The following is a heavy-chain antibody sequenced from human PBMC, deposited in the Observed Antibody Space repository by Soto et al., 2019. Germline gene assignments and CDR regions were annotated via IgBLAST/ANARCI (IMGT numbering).Heavy chain of an antibody. CDR3: AKGITDTGGYYYYSMDV. Sequence: EVKLLDSGGGLVQTGGSLRLSCAASGFTFSSYAMGWVRQAPGKGLDWVSVISGSGGITYSADSVKGRFIISRDNSKNILYLQMNGLRAEDTAVYYCAKGITDTGGYYYYSMDVWGQGTAVTVSS. D-gene: IGHD3-16*01. CDR2: ISGSGGIT. CDR1: GFTFSSYA. J-gene: IGHJ6*02. V-gene: IGHV3-23*01.